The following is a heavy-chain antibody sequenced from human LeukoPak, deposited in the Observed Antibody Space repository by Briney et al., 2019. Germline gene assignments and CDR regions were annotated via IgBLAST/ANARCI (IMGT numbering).Heavy chain of an antibody. D-gene: IGHD1-26*01. CDR1: GFTFSSYT. CDR2: ISSSSTYI. V-gene: IGHV3-21*01. J-gene: IGHJ6*03. CDR3: AKDRSPGRHYYYYMDV. Sequence: ETGVSLRLSCAASGFTFSSYTMNWVRQAPGKGLEWVSSISSSSTYINYADSVKGRFTISRDNAKNSLYLQMNSLRAEDTAVYYCAKDRSPGRHYYYYMDVWGKGTMVTVSS.